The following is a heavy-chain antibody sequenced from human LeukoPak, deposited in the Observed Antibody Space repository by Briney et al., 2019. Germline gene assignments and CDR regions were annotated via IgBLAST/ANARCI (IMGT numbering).Heavy chain of an antibody. J-gene: IGHJ4*02. D-gene: IGHD6-13*01. CDR3: ARHPIAAAGTGALGFDY. V-gene: IGHV5-51*01. Sequence: GESLKISCKGSRYSFTSYWIGWVRQMPGKGLEWMGIIYPGDSDTRYSPSFQGQVTISADKSISTAYLQWSSLKASDTAMYYCARHPIAAAGTGALGFDYWGQGTLVTVSS. CDR2: IYPGDSDT. CDR1: RYSFTSYW.